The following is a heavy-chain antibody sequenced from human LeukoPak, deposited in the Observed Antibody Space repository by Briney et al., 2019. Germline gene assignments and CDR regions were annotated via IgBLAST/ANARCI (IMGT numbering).Heavy chain of an antibody. Sequence: PSETLSLTCTVSGDSISNYYWSWIRQPAGKGLEWIGRIYTSGSTNYNPSLKSRVTMSVDTSKNQFSLKLSSVTAADTAVYYCARVSLVRGAPDYYFDYWGQGTLVTVSS. CDR1: GDSISNYY. D-gene: IGHD3-10*01. CDR2: IYTSGST. V-gene: IGHV4-4*07. CDR3: ARVSLVRGAPDYYFDY. J-gene: IGHJ4*02.